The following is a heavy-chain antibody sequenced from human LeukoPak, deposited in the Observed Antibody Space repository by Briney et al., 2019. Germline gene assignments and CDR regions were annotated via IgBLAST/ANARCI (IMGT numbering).Heavy chain of an antibody. Sequence: GGSLRLSCVVSGLSFNKDVMSWFRQAPGKGLEWVSSVSPGGVSPNHADSVKGRFTVSRDDSLNTLYLQMNSLRVDDTAVYYCARGWIIVVVPAAMRATENWFDPWGQGTLVTVSS. V-gene: IGHV3-23*01. CDR3: ARGWIIVVVPAAMRATENWFDP. CDR2: VSPGGVSP. J-gene: IGHJ5*02. D-gene: IGHD2-2*01. CDR1: GLSFNKDV.